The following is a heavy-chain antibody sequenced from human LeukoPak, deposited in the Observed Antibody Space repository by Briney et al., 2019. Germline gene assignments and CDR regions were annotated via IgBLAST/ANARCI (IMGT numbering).Heavy chain of an antibody. CDR1: GGSISSGGYS. CDR2: IYHSGST. CDR3: AREGTGDAFDI. D-gene: IGHD3/OR15-3a*01. Sequence: PSETLSLTCAVSGGSISSGGYSWSWIRQPPGEGLEWIGYIYHSGSTYYNPSLKSRVTISVDRSKNQFSLKLSSVTAADTAVYYCAREGTGDAFDIWGQGTMVTVSS. V-gene: IGHV4-30-2*01. J-gene: IGHJ3*02.